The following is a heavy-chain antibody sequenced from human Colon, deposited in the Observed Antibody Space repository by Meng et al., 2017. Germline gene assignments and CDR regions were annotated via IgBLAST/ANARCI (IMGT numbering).Heavy chain of an antibody. CDR3: ARSGYKNGYDY. CDR1: GFTLSSYW. J-gene: IGHJ4*02. CDR2: LNNDGSRA. V-gene: IGHV3-74*01. Sequence: EGQLEVSGGGFVLPGGSQRLACAASGFTLSSYWMHWVRPVPGKGLVGVSRLNNDGSRADYADSVNGRFTISRDNARNTLFLQIHSLRAEDTAVYYCARSGYKNGYDYWGQGTLVTVSS. D-gene: IGHD5-18*01.